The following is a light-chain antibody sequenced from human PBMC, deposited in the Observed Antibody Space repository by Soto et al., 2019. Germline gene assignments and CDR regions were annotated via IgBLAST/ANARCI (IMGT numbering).Light chain of an antibody. CDR2: GAS. J-gene: IGKJ1*01. Sequence: DIPVTQSPSSLSASVGDRVTITCRASQSINTFLNWYQQRPGKAPNLLIYGASSLQSGVPSRFSGSGSGTDFTLTISSLQPEDFATYYCQQTYSSRPWTFGRGTKVEIK. CDR3: QQTYSSRPWT. V-gene: IGKV1-39*01. CDR1: QSINTF.